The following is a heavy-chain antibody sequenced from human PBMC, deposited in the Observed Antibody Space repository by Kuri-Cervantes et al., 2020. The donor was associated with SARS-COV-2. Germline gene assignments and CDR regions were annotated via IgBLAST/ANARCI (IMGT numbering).Heavy chain of an antibody. CDR1: GGSISSYY. CDR3: ARVGEYSSSLDY. J-gene: IGHJ4*02. D-gene: IGHD6-13*01. V-gene: IGHV4-59*01. CDR2: IYYSGST. Sequence: SETLSLTRTVSGGSISSYYWSWIRQPPGKGLEWIGYIYYSGSTNYNPSLKSRVTISVDTSKNQFSLKLSSVTAADTAVYYCARVGEYSSSLDYWGQGTLVTVSS.